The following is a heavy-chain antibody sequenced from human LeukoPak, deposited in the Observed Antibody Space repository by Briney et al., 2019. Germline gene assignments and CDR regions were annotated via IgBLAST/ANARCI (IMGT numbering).Heavy chain of an antibody. V-gene: IGHV4-39*07. Sequence: KPSETLSLTCTVSGGSISRSSFYWGWIRQPPGKGLEWIGSIYYSGSTYYNPSLKSRVTISVDTSKNQFSLKLSSVTAADTAVYYCAGAGHADLNPGAGRRYGMDVWGQGTTVTVSS. D-gene: IGHD3-10*01. J-gene: IGHJ6*02. CDR1: GGSISRSSFY. CDR3: AGAGHADLNPGAGRRYGMDV. CDR2: IYYSGST.